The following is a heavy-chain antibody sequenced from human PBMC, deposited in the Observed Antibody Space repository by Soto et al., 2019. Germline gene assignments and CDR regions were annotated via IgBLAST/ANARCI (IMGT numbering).Heavy chain of an antibody. CDR1: GGSITSGGYY. CDR3: ARDRSSSGGGLDV. CDR2: IYYSGAT. J-gene: IGHJ6*02. V-gene: IGHV4-31*03. D-gene: IGHD3-10*01. Sequence: QVQLQESGPGLVKPSQTLSLTCTVSGGSITSGGYYWGWIRQHPGKGLEWIGYIYYSGATYYNPTLKTRITTSVYTSKNQFALKLSSVTSADTAVYYGARDRSSSGGGLDVWGQGTTVTVSS.